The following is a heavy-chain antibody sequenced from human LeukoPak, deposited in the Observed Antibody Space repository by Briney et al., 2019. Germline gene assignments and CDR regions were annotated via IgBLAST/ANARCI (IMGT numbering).Heavy chain of an antibody. J-gene: IGHJ4*02. D-gene: IGHD5-18*01. CDR3: AREGYSYGSLRY. CDR2: IIPIFGTA. CDR1: GGTFSSYA. Sequence: GSSVKVSXKASGGTFSSYAISWMRQAPGQGLEWIGRIIPIFGTANYAQKFQGRVTITTDESTSTAYMELSSLRSEDTAVYYCAREGYSYGSLRYWGQGTLVTVSS. V-gene: IGHV1-69*05.